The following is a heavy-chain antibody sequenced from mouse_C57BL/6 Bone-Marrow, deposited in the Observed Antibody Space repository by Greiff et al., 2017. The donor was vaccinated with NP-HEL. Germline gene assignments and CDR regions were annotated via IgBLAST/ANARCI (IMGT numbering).Heavy chain of an antibody. CDR2: IGPGSGST. Sequence: VQLQQSGAELVKPGASVKISCKASGYTFTDYYINWVKQRPGQGLEWIGKIGPGSGSTYYNEKFKGKATMTAAKSSSTVYMQLSSLTSEDSAVYVGARFERTAQAYYAMDYWGQGTSVTVSS. CDR3: ARFERTAQAYYAMDY. CDR1: GYTFTDYY. D-gene: IGHD3-2*02. V-gene: IGHV1-77*01. J-gene: IGHJ4*01.